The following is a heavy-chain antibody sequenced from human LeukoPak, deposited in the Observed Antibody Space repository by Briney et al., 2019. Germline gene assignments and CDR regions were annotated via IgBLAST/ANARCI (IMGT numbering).Heavy chain of an antibody. D-gene: IGHD2-8*01. CDR2: INSDGSST. CDR3: ARVQGHPPNGLDI. J-gene: IGHJ3*02. V-gene: IGHV3-74*01. CDR1: GFTFSSYW. Sequence: GGSLRLSCAASGFTFSSYWMHWVRQAPGKGLVWVSRINSDGSSTSYADSVKGRFTISRDNAKNTLYLQMNSLGADDTAVYYCARVQGHPPNGLDIWGQGTMVTVSS.